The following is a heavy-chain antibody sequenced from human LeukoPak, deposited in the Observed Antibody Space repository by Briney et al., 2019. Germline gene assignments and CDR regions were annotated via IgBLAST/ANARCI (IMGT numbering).Heavy chain of an antibody. CDR1: GGSISSYY. Sequence: SEALSLTCTVSGGSISSYYWSWIRQPPGKGLEWIGYIYYSGSTNYNPSLKSRVTISVDTSKNQFSLKLSSVTAADTAVYYCARGSGGDYAFDIWGQGTMVTVSS. V-gene: IGHV4-59*01. CDR2: IYYSGST. D-gene: IGHD2-21*01. J-gene: IGHJ3*02. CDR3: ARGSGGDYAFDI.